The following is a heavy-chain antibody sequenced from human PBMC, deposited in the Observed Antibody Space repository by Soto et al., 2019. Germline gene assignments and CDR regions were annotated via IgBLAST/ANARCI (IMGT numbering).Heavy chain of an antibody. CDR3: ARGRTSSPTPGDY. J-gene: IGHJ4*02. Sequence: QVQLQESGPGLVKPSQTLSLTCTVSGGSISSGGYYWSWIRQHPGKGLEWIGYIYYSGSTYYNPSLKSRVTISVDTSKNQFPLKLSSVPAADTAVYYCARGRTSSPTPGDYWGQGTLVTVSS. CDR1: GGSISSGGYY. V-gene: IGHV4-31*03. D-gene: IGHD2-2*01. CDR2: IYYSGST.